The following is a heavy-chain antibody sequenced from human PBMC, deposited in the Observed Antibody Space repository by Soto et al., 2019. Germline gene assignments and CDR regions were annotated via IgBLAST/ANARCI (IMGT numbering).Heavy chain of an antibody. Sequence: DVQLLESGGGLMQPGGSLRLSCAASGFAFSNFAVNWVRRAPGRGLEWVSAISAAGGSTYYADAVKGRFTISRDNSKNTVFLHMTSLRREDSAVYHCVKAQERSAQYFAVVITAFDFWGQGTMVTVSS. D-gene: IGHD3-22*01. CDR1: GFAFSNFA. V-gene: IGHV3-23*01. CDR2: ISAAGGST. J-gene: IGHJ3*01. CDR3: VKAQERSAQYFAVVITAFDF.